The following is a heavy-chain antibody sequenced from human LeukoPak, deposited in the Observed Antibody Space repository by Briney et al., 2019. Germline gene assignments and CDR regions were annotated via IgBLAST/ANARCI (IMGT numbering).Heavy chain of an antibody. CDR2: ICSGGST. D-gene: IGHD3-22*01. CDR3: ARVGRYYYDSSGYRSYFDY. V-gene: IGHV3-53*01. Sequence: GGSLRLSCAASGFTVSSNYMSWVRQAPGKGLEWISVICSGGSTYYADSVKGRFTISRDNSKNTLYLQMNSLRAEDTAVYYCARVGRYYYDSSGYRSYFDYWGQGTLVTVSS. J-gene: IGHJ4*02. CDR1: GFTVSSNY.